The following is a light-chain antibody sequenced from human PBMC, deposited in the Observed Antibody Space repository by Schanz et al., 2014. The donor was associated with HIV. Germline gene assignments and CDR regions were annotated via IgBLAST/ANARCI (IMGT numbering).Light chain of an antibody. CDR3: QSYDSSLSGNVV. J-gene: IGLJ2*01. CDR2: EVS. V-gene: IGLV2-8*01. Sequence: QSALTQPPSASGSPGQSVTISCTGTSSDVGGYNYVSWYQQHPGKAPKLMIYEVSKRPSGVPDRFSGSKSGNTASRTVSGLQAEDEADYYCQSYDSSLSGNVVFGGGTKVTVL. CDR1: SSDVGGYNY.